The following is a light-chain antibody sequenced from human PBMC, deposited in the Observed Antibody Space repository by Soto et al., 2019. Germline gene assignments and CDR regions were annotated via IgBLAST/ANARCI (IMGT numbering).Light chain of an antibody. CDR1: KLGDKY. V-gene: IGLV3-1*01. CDR2: QDS. J-gene: IGLJ2*01. CDR3: QAWDSSSSVS. Sequence: SYELTQPPSVSVSPGQTASITCSGDKLGDKYACWYQQKPGQSPVLVIYQDSKRPSGIPERFSGSNSGNTATLTISGTQAMDEGDYYCQAWDSSSSVSFGGGSKRTV.